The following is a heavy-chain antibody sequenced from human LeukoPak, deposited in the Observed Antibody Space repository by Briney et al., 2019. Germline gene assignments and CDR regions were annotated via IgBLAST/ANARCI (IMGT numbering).Heavy chain of an antibody. J-gene: IGHJ4*02. CDR2: ISSSSSYI. CDR1: GFTFSSYS. CDR3: AREGTMIVGGVD. V-gene: IGHV3-21*01. Sequence: GGSLRLSCAASGFTFSSYSMNWVRQAPGKGLEWVSSISSSSSYIYYADSVKGRFTISRDNAKNSLYLQMNRLRAEDTAVYYCAREGTMIVGGVDWGQGTLVTVSS. D-gene: IGHD3-22*01.